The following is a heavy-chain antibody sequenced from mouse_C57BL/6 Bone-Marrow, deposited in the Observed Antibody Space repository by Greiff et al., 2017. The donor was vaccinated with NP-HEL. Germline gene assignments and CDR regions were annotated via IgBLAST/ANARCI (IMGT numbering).Heavy chain of an antibody. J-gene: IGHJ3*01. Sequence: VQLKESGPELVKPGASVKIPCKASGYTFTDYNMDWVKQSHGKSLEWIGDINPNNGGTIYNQKFKGKATLTVDKSSSTAYMELRSLTSEDTAVYYCARSGAYFRDWFAYWGQGTLVTVSA. CDR1: GYTFTDYN. CDR2: INPNNGGT. CDR3: ARSGAYFRDWFAY. V-gene: IGHV1-18*01. D-gene: IGHD2-10*01.